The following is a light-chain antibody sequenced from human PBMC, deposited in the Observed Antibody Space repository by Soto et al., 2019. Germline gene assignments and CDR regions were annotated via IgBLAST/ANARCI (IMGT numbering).Light chain of an antibody. CDR1: QSISNW. V-gene: IGKV1-5*03. CDR2: RAS. J-gene: IGKJ2*01. Sequence: DSRINQSPSTMSASVGDRATITCGASQSISNWLAWYQQKPGKAPKLLIYRASGLQSGVPSRFSGSGSGTEFTLTISSLQPDDFATYCCQQYSSLPYTFGQGTKLEIK. CDR3: QQYSSLPYT.